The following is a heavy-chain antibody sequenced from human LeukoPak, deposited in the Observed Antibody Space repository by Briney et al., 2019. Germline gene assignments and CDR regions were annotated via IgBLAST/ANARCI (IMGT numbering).Heavy chain of an antibody. J-gene: IGHJ4*02. V-gene: IGHV4-59*01. Sequence: SETLSLTCTVSGGSISSYYWSWIRQPPGKGLEWIGYIYYSGSTNYNPSLKSRVTISVDTSKNQFSLKLSSVTAADTAVYYCARQYCSSTSCSFDYWGQGTQVTVSS. CDR3: ARQYCSSTSCSFDY. CDR2: IYYSGST. CDR1: GGSISSYY. D-gene: IGHD2-2*01.